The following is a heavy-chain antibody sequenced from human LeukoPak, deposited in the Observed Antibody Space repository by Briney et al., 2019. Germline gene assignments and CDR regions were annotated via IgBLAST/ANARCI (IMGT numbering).Heavy chain of an antibody. CDR1: GGSITSSSYY. J-gene: IGHJ2*01. Sequence: PSETLSLTCTVSGGSITSSSYYWGWIRQPPGKGLEWIGYIYYSGSTYYNPSLKSRVTISVDTSKNQFSLKLSPVTAADTAVYYCARDQVTSLGVWYFDLWGRGTLVTVSS. V-gene: IGHV4-30-4*08. CDR2: IYYSGST. D-gene: IGHD2-21*02. CDR3: ARDQVTSLGVWYFDL.